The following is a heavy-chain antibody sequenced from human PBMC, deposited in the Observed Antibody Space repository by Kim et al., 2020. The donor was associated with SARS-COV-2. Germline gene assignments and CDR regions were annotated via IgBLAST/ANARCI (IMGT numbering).Heavy chain of an antibody. Sequence: GGSLRLSFAASGFTFSDYYMSWIRQAPGKGLEWVSYISSSGSTIYYADSVKGRFTISRDNAKNSLYLQMNSLRAEDTAVYYCARVRGAAGPFYYYYYGMDVWGQETTVTLSS. J-gene: IGHJ6*02. CDR1: GFTFSDYY. CDR3: ARVRGAAGPFYYYYYGMDV. CDR2: ISSSGSTI. D-gene: IGHD6-13*01. V-gene: IGHV3-11*01.